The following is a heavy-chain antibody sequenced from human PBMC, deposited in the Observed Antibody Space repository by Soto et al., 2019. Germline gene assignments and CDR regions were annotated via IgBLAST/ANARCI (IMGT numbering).Heavy chain of an antibody. Sequence: QVQLVESGGVLVKPGGSLRLSCATSGFSLSDYYMSWILQAPGKGLEWVLYISSSSSYTNYADTVKGRFTLSRHHAKKSLSLQKNCLRAEDSAMSYCARTKAAASGRRYFDLWGHGTLVTVSS. V-gene: IGHV3-11*05. CDR2: ISSSSSYT. J-gene: IGHJ2*01. D-gene: IGHD6-13*01. CDR3: ARTKAAASGRRYFDL. CDR1: GFSLSDYY.